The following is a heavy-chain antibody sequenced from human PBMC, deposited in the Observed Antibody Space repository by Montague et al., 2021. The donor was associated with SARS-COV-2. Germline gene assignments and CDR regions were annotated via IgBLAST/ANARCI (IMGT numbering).Heavy chain of an antibody. CDR1: GGSFSGYY. V-gene: IGHV4-34*01. J-gene: IGHJ4*02. CDR3: ARTGYSSGWHSFDY. CDR2: INHSGST. D-gene: IGHD6-19*01. Sequence: SETLSLTCAVYGGSFSGYYWSWIRQPPGKGLEWIGEINHSGSTNYNPSLKSRVTISVDTSKNQFSLKLSSVTAADTAVYYCARTGYSSGWHSFDYWGQGTLVTVSS.